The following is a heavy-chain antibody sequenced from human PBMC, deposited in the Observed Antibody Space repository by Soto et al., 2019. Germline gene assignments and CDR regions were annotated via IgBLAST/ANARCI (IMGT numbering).Heavy chain of an antibody. CDR3: ARTDRLLIPGIAAAGDFDY. CDR1: GGSFSGYY. CDR2: INHSGST. Sequence: PSETLSLTCAVYGGSFSGYYWSWIRQPPGKGLEWIGEINHSGSTNYNPSLKSRVTISVDTSKNQFSLKLSSVTAADTAVYYCARTDRLLIPGIAAAGDFDYWGQGTLVTVSS. V-gene: IGHV4-34*01. J-gene: IGHJ4*02. D-gene: IGHD6-13*01.